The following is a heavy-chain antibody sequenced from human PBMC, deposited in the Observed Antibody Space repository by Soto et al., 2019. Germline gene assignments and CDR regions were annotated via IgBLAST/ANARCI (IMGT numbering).Heavy chain of an antibody. CDR3: ATQRDYGDYGAFDF. J-gene: IGHJ4*02. CDR1: GYTFTGYY. CDR2: INPNSGGT. Sequence: ASVKVSCKTSGYTFTGYYMHWVRQAPGQGLEWMGWINPNSGGTNYAQKFQGWVTMTRDTSISTAYMTLSRLSSDDTAVYYCATQRDYGDYGAFDFWGQGTLVTVSS. V-gene: IGHV1-2*04. D-gene: IGHD4-17*01.